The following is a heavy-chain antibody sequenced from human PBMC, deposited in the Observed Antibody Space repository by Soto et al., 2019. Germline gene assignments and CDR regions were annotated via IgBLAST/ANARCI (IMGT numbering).Heavy chain of an antibody. CDR3: ARSNVVVTAADY. CDR1: GYTFTSYA. J-gene: IGHJ4*02. Sequence: QVQLVQSGAEVKKPGASVKVSCKASGYTFTSYATHWVRQAPGQRLEWMGWINAGNGNTKYSQKFQGRVTITRDTSASTAYMELSSLRSEDTAVYYCARSNVVVTAADYWGQGTLVTVSS. V-gene: IGHV1-3*01. CDR2: INAGNGNT. D-gene: IGHD2-21*02.